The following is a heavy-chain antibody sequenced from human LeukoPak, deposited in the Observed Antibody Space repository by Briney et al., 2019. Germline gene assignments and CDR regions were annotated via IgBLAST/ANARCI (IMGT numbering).Heavy chain of an antibody. D-gene: IGHD2-2*01. CDR2: ISSSSSYI. J-gene: IGHJ4*02. Sequence: GGSLRLSCAASGFTFSSYSMNWVRQAPGKGLEWVSSISSSSSYIYYADSVKGRFTISRDNAKNSLYLQMNSLRAEDTAVYYCARDSSRGSGFDYWGQGTLVTVSS. V-gene: IGHV3-21*01. CDR3: ARDSSRGSGFDY. CDR1: GFTFSSYS.